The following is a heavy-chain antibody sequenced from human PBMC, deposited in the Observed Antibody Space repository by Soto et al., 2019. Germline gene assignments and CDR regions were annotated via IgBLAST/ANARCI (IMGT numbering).Heavy chain of an antibody. D-gene: IGHD3-22*01. Sequence: SETLSLTCAVSGGSISSSNWWSWVRQPPGKGLEWIGEIYHSGSTNYNPSLKSRVTISVDKSKNQFSLKLSSVTAADTAVYYCARVIRLKSSGYPRYPYNWFDPWGQGTLVTVSS. CDR3: ARVIRLKSSGYPRYPYNWFDP. CDR2: IYHSGST. J-gene: IGHJ5*02. V-gene: IGHV4-4*02. CDR1: GGSISSSNW.